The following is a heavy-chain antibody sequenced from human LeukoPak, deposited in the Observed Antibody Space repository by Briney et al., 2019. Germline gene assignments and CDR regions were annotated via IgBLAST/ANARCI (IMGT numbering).Heavy chain of an antibody. Sequence: ASVKVSCKASGYTFTSYGISWVRQAPGQGLEWMGRINPNSGGTNYAQKFQGRVTMTRDTSISTAYMELSRLRSDDTAVYYCARETDSSGGLGYWGQGPLVTVSS. CDR2: INPNSGGT. J-gene: IGHJ4*02. CDR3: ARETDSSGGLGY. V-gene: IGHV1-2*06. D-gene: IGHD6-25*01. CDR1: GYTFTSYG.